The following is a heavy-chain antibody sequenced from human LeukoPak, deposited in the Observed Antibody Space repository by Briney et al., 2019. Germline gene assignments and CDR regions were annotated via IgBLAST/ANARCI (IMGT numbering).Heavy chain of an antibody. D-gene: IGHD2-15*01. Sequence: GGSLRLSCVASGFTFGGHWMNWVRQAPGKGLEWVANIKQDGREKFYVDSVRGRFTISRDNAKNSLYLQMDSLSAEDTALYYCAGGGGYLIEKWGRGNPAPVSA. J-gene: IGHJ1*01. CDR1: GFTFGGHW. V-gene: IGHV3-7*03. CDR2: IKQDGREK. CDR3: AGGGGYLIEK.